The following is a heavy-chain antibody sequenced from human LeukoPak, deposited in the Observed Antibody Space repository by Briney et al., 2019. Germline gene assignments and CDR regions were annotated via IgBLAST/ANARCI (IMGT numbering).Heavy chain of an antibody. CDR2: IYYSGST. D-gene: IGHD4-17*01. CDR3: ARDAHDYGYYFDY. CDR1: GGSFSGYY. Sequence: PSETLSLTCAVYGGSFSGYYWSWIRQPPGKGLEWIGYIYYSGSTYYNPSLKSRVTISVDTSKNQFSLKLSSVTAADTAVYYCARDAHDYGYYFDYWGQGTLVTVSS. J-gene: IGHJ4*02. V-gene: IGHV4-30-4*08.